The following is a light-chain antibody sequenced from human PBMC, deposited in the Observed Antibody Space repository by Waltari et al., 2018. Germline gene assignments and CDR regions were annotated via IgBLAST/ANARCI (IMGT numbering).Light chain of an antibody. V-gene: IGLV2-14*03. CDR1: SSDIGAYKY. CDR3: SSYAGGNSLGI. CDR2: DVS. Sequence: QSALTQPASVSGSPGQSITISCTGTSSDIGAYKYVSWYQQHPGKAPPLILYDVSSRPAGVPIRFSGSESGNTAALTISGLQADDDADYYCSSYAGGNSLGIFGAGTKLTVL. J-gene: IGLJ2*01.